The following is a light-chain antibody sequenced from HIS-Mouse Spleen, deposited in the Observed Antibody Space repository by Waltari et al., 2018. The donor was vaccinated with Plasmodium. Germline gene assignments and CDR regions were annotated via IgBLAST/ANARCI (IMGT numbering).Light chain of an antibody. Sequence: EIVMTQSPATLSVSPGERATLSCRASQRVSSNLAWYQQKPGQAPRRLIYGASPRATGIPARCSGSGSGTEFTLTISSLQSEDFAVYYCQQYNNWSFTFGPGTKVDIK. V-gene: IGKV3-15*01. CDR1: QRVSSN. CDR3: QQYNNWSFT. CDR2: GAS. J-gene: IGKJ3*01.